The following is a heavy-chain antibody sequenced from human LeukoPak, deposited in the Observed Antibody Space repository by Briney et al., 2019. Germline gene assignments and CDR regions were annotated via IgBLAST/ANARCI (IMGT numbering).Heavy chain of an antibody. CDR3: ARSSGYYYRMDV. CDR1: GGSFSGYY. D-gene: IGHD3-22*01. V-gene: IGHV4-34*01. Sequence: PSENLSLTCAVYGGSFSGYYWSWIRQPPGKGLEWIGEINHSGSTNYNPSLKSRVTISVDTSKNQFSLKLSSVTAADTAVYYCARSSGYYYRMDVWGKGTTVTVSS. J-gene: IGHJ6*03. CDR2: INHSGST.